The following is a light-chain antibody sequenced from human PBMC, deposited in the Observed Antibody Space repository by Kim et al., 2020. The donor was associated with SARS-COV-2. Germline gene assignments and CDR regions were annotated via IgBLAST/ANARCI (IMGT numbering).Light chain of an antibody. CDR1: QSISSW. Sequence: DIQMTQSPSTLSASVGDRVTITCRASQSISSWLAWYQQKPGKAPKLLIYDASSLESGVPSRFSGSGSGTEFTLTISSLQPDDFATYYCQQYNSLITFGQGTQLEIK. CDR3: QQYNSLIT. V-gene: IGKV1-5*01. CDR2: DAS. J-gene: IGKJ5*01.